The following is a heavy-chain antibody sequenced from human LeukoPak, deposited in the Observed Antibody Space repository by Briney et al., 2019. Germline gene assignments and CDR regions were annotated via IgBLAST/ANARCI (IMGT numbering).Heavy chain of an antibody. CDR2: ISGSGGST. V-gene: IGHV3-23*01. CDR1: GFTFSSYA. Sequence: PGGSLRLSCAASGFTFSSYAMSSVRQAPGKGLEWVSAISGSGGSTYYADSVKGRFTISRDNSKNTLYLQMNSLRAEDTAVYYCTKGGVYATWIYRNWFDPWGQGTLVTVSS. J-gene: IGHJ5*02. D-gene: IGHD2-8*01. CDR3: TKGGVYATWIYRNWFDP.